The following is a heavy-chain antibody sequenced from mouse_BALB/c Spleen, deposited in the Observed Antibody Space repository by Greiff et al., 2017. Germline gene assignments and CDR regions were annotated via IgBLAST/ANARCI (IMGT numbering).Heavy chain of an antibody. D-gene: IGHD2-12*01. J-gene: IGHJ3*01. V-gene: IGHV5-6*01. CDR1: GFTFSSYG. CDR2: ISSGGSYT. Sequence: EVQVVESGGDLVKPGGSLKLSCAASGFTFSSYGMSWVRQTPDKRLEWVATISSGGSYTYYPDSVKGRFTISRDNAKNTLYLQMSSLKSEDTAMYYCARQLLDWGQGTLVTVSA. CDR3: ARQLLD.